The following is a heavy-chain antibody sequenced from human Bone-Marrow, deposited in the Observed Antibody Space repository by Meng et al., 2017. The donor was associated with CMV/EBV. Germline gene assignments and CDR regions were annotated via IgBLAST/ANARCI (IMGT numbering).Heavy chain of an antibody. V-gene: IGHV1-8*03. CDR2: MNPNSGNT. D-gene: IGHD3-3*01. J-gene: IGHJ6*02. CDR3: ARMGYYDFWSGFYGMDV. Sequence: ASVKVSCKASGYTFTSYDINWVRQATGQGLEWMGWMNPNSGNTGYAQKFQGRVTITRNTSISTAYMELSSLRSEDTAVYYCARMGYYDFWSGFYGMDVWGQGTTVTVSS. CDR1: GYTFTSYD.